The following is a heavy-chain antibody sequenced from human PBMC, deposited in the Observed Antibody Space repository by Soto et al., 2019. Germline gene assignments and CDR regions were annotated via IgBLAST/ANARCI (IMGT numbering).Heavy chain of an antibody. V-gene: IGHV4-4*02. CDR2: IYHSGSP. D-gene: IGHD6-13*01. CDR1: GGSISSSNW. J-gene: IGHJ3*02. CDR3: ARDRWETRIAAAGLHDAFDI. Sequence: QVQLQESGPGLVKPSGTLSLTCAVSGGSISSSNWWSWVRQPPGKGLEWIGEIYHSGSPNYNPSLKGRVTISVDKSKNQFSLKLSSVTAADTAVYYCARDRWETRIAAAGLHDAFDIWGQGTMVTVSA.